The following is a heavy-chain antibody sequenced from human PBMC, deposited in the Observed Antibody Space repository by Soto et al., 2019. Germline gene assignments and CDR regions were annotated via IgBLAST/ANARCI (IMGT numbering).Heavy chain of an antibody. Sequence: QLVQSGAEVKKPGASVKVSCKTSGPTFIAYYIHWVRQAPGQGLEWMGWIDPKSGGTTYEQKFLGMVTITRDASINTAYMELNRLTSDDTAVYYCARVSVDVPEWGQGTLLTVSS. CDR3: ARVSVDVPE. CDR2: IDPKSGGT. V-gene: IGHV1-2*02. CDR1: GPTFIAYY. D-gene: IGHD5-12*01. J-gene: IGHJ4*02.